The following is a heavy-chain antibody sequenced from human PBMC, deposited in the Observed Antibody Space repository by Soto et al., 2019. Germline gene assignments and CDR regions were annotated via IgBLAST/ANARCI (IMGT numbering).Heavy chain of an antibody. V-gene: IGHV1-18*01. J-gene: IGHJ6*02. Sequence: ASVKVSCKASGYTFTSYGISWVRQAPGQGLEWMGWISAYNGNTNYAQKLQGRVTMTTDTSTSTAYMELRSLRSDDTAVYYCARDQGTFGVVIAVGMDVWGQGTTVTVSS. CDR3: ARDQGTFGVVIAVGMDV. CDR1: GYTFTSYG. D-gene: IGHD3-3*01. CDR2: ISAYNGNT.